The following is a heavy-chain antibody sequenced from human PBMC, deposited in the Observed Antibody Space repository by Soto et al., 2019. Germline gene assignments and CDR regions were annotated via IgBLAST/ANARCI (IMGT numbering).Heavy chain of an antibody. Sequence: SGPTLVNPTQTLTLTCTFSGFSLSTSGMRVSWIRQPPGKALEWLARIDWDDDKFYSTSLKTRLTISKDTSKNQVVLTMANMDPVDTATYYCARSRPLAYGDYVDYFDYWGQGTLVTVSS. J-gene: IGHJ4*02. CDR3: ARSRPLAYGDYVDYFDY. D-gene: IGHD4-17*01. CDR2: IDWDDDK. V-gene: IGHV2-70*04. CDR1: GFSLSTSGMR.